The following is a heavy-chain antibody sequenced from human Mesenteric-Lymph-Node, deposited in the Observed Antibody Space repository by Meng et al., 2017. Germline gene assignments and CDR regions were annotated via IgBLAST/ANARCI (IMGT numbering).Heavy chain of an antibody. V-gene: IGHV3-53*05. CDR3: ARDGGYSYGYYFDY. J-gene: IGHJ4*02. CDR1: GFSVNNNY. D-gene: IGHD5-18*01. CDR2: IYSGGST. Sequence: GGSLRLSCVVSGFSVNNNYMNWVRQAPGKGLEWVSVIYSGGSTYYADSVKGRFTISRDNSKNTLYLQMNSLRAEDTAVYYCARDGGYSYGYYFDYWGQGTLVTVSS.